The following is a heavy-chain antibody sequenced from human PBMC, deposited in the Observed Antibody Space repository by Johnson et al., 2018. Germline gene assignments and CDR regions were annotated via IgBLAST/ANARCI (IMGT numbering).Heavy chain of an antibody. Sequence: QVQLVESGGGVVQPGRSLRLSCAASGFTFSSYPMHWVRQAPGKGLEWVAVISYDGSNQYYADCVKGRFTISRDNSKNTLYLQMNSLRAEDTDVYYCVLCYYYYYGMDVWGQGTTVTVSS. CDR3: VLCYYYYYGMDV. CDR1: GFTFSSYP. V-gene: IGHV3-30*04. CDR2: ISYDGSNQ. J-gene: IGHJ6*02.